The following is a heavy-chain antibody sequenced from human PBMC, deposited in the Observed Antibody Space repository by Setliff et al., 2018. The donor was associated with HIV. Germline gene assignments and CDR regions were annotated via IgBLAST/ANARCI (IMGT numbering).Heavy chain of an antibody. V-gene: IGHV4-4*07. J-gene: IGHJ4*02. Sequence: SETLSLTCTVSGGSISGSYWNWFRRSAGQGLEWIGRIYGTGSTFYNPSFKSRATFAVDTARSQFSLNLRTVTAADTAVYYCARVPFTTGFDSWGQGTLVTVSS. CDR3: ARVPFTTGFDS. CDR2: IYGTGST. CDR1: GGSISGSY. D-gene: IGHD3-3*01.